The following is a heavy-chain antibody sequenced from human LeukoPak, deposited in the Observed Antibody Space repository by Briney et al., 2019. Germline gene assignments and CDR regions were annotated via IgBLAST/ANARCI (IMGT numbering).Heavy chain of an antibody. V-gene: IGHV3-11*04. CDR1: GFTFSNAW. CDR2: ISSSGSTI. Sequence: GGSLRLSCAASGFTFSNAWMSWIRQAPGKGLEWVSYISSSGSTIYYADSVKGRFTISRDNAKNSLYLQMNSLRAEDTAVYYCAELGITMIGGVWGKGTTVTISS. D-gene: IGHD3-10*02. J-gene: IGHJ6*04. CDR3: AELGITMIGGV.